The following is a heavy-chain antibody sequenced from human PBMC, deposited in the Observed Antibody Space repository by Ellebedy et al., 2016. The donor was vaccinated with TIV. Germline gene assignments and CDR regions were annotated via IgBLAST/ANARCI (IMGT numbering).Heavy chain of an antibody. CDR1: GFTFSSFA. J-gene: IGHJ4*02. Sequence: GESLKISCAASGFTFSSFAIHWVRQAPGMGLEWLSVISADGSNTYHADSVKGRFTITRDNSKNTLYLQMDRVTAEDTAVYYCAKGTSSGFNYDRVGCEYWGQGTLVTVSS. CDR3: AKGTSSGFNYDRVGCEY. V-gene: IGHV3-23*01. D-gene: IGHD3-22*01. CDR2: ISADGSNT.